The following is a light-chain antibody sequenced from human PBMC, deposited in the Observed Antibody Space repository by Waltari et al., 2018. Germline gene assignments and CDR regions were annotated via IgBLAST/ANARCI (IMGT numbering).Light chain of an antibody. CDR2: DVN. CDR3: SSYTSSTIPV. CDR1: SSDVGVYKY. V-gene: IGLV2-14*03. Sequence: QSALTQPASVSGSPGQSITISCTGTSSDVGVYKYVSWYQQHPDKAPKLMLYDVNNRPSGVSNRFSGSKSGNTASLTISSLQAEDEADYYCSSYTSSTIPVFGTGTKVTVL. J-gene: IGLJ1*01.